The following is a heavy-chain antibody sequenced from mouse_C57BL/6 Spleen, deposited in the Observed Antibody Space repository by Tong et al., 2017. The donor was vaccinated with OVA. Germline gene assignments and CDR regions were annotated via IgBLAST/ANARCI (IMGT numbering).Heavy chain of an antibody. CDR2: IYPGSGST. Sequence: VQLQQTGPELVKPGASVKISCKASGYSFTDYVISWVKQRTGQGLEWIGEIYPGSGSTYYNEKFKGKATLTSDKSSKTADMQLSSLTSEDSAVYFCAREGVYDWFAYWGQGTLVTVSA. CDR3: AREGVYDWFAY. D-gene: IGHD2-12*01. CDR1: GYSFTDYV. V-gene: IGHV1-77*01. J-gene: IGHJ3*01.